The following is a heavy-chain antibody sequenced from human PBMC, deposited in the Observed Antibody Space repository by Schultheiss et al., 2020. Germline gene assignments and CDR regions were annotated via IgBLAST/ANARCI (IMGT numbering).Heavy chain of an antibody. CDR1: GGSITTNTNY. J-gene: IGHJ4*02. CDR2: IYTTGST. Sequence: SETLSLTCTVSGGSITTNTNYWSWIRQPAGKGLEWVGQIYTTGSTDYNPSLKSRVIISVDTSKNQFSLKLSSVTAADTAVYYCARDQWFGEIVYFDYWGQGTLVTVSS. V-gene: IGHV4-61*09. D-gene: IGHD3-10*01. CDR3: ARDQWFGEIVYFDY.